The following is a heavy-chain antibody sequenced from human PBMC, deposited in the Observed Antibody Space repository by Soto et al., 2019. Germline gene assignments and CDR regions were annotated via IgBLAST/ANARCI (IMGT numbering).Heavy chain of an antibody. V-gene: IGHV3-23*01. J-gene: IGHJ4*02. Sequence: PGGSLRLSCAASGFTFSSYAMSWVRQAPGKGLEWVSAISGSGGSADYADSVKGRFTISRDNSKNTLYLQMNSLRAEDTAVYYCAKDARSGWNFDYWGQGTLVTVSS. D-gene: IGHD6-19*01. CDR3: AKDARSGWNFDY. CDR1: GFTFSSYA. CDR2: ISGSGGSA.